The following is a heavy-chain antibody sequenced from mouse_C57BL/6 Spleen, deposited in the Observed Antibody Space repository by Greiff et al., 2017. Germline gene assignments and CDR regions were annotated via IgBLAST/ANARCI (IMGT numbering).Heavy chain of an antibody. V-gene: IGHV14-2*01. CDR1: GFNIKDYY. J-gene: IGHJ2*01. D-gene: IGHD2-1*01. CDR3: ARAGGNIPDY. Sequence: VQLQQSGAELVKPWASVTLSCTASGFNIKDYYMHWVQQRTEQGLEWIGRIDPEDGETKYAPKFQGKATITADTYSNTADLQVSSQRAENSAVYYCARAGGNIPDYWGQGTTLTVSS. CDR2: IDPEDGET.